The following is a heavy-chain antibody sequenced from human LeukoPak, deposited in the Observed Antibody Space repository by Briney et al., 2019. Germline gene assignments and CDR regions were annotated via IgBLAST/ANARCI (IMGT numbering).Heavy chain of an antibody. J-gene: IGHJ4*02. D-gene: IGHD2-8*01. CDR3: TRDAGYCTNGVCYTGQYYFDY. V-gene: IGHV3-49*03. CDR2: IRSKAYGGTT. CDR1: GFTFGDYA. Sequence: PGGSLRLSCTASGFTFGDYAMSWFRQAPGKGLEWVGFIRSKAYGGTTEYAASVKGRFTISRDDSKSIAYLQMNSLKTEDTAVYYCTRDAGYCTNGVCYTGQYYFDYWGQGTLVTVSS.